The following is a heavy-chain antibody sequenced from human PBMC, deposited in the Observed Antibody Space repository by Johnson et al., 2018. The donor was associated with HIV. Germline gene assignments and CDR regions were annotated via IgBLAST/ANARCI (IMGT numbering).Heavy chain of an antibody. J-gene: IGHJ3*02. CDR2: ISSSGSTI. CDR3: ASRYSSGRADAFDI. Sequence: QVQLVESGGGLVQPGRSLRLSCAASGFTFSDYYMSWIRQAPGKGLEWVSYISSSGSTIYYADSVKGRFTISRDNAKNSLYLQMNSLRAEDTAVDYCASRYSSGRADAFDIWGQGTMVTVSS. CDR1: GFTFSDYY. D-gene: IGHD6-19*01. V-gene: IGHV3-11*01.